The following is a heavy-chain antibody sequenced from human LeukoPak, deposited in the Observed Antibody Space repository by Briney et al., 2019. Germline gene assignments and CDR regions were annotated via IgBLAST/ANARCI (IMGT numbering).Heavy chain of an antibody. CDR1: GGSIRSYY. Sequence: SETLSLTCTVSGGSIRSYYWSWIRQPPGKGLEWIGHIYYSESTNYNPSLKSRLTISVDTSKNQFSPRLSSVTAADTAVYYCARQPVGSRHWFDPWGQGTLITVSS. CDR3: ARQPVGSRHWFDP. CDR2: IYYSEST. D-gene: IGHD6-13*01. V-gene: IGHV4-59*08. J-gene: IGHJ5*02.